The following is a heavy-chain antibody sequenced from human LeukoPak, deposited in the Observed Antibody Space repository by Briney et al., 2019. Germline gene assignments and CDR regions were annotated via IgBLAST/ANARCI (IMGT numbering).Heavy chain of an antibody. CDR3: ARAIRAPGTPENGFDI. CDR1: GFTFDDYA. D-gene: IGHD6-13*01. CDR2: ISWNSGSI. V-gene: IGHV3-9*01. Sequence: GGSLRLSCAASGFTFDDYAMHWVRQAPGKGLEWVSGISWNSGSIGYADSVKGRLTISRDNSQSTLYLHMNSLSTEDTAIYYCARAIRAPGTPENGFDIWGQGTMVTVSS. J-gene: IGHJ3*02.